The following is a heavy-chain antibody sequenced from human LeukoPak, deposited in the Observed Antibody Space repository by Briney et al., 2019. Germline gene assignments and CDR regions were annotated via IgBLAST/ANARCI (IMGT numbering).Heavy chain of an antibody. V-gene: IGHV3-21*01. CDR1: GFTFNTYS. CDR3: ARDLEQLDTSFDY. CDR2: ISSSNYYI. Sequence: PGGSLRLSCAASGFTFNTYSMNWVRQAPGKGLEWVSSISSSNYYIYYADSVKGRFTISRDNAKNSLYLQMNSLRAEDTAVYYCARDLEQLDTSFDYWGQGTLVTVSS. J-gene: IGHJ4*02. D-gene: IGHD6-6*01.